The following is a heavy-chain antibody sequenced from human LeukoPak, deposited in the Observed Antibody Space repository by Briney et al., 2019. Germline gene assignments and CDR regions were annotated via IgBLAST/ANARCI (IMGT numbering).Heavy chain of an antibody. Sequence: MTGGSLRLSCAASGFTYSSYSMNWVRQAPGKGLEWVSSISSSSSYIYYADSVKGRFTISRDNAKNSLYLQMNSLRAEDTAVYYCARGDSSGWLYYFDYWGQGTLVTVSS. CDR3: ARGDSSGWLYYFDY. CDR2: ISSSSSYI. J-gene: IGHJ4*02. D-gene: IGHD6-19*01. CDR1: GFTYSSYS. V-gene: IGHV3-21*01.